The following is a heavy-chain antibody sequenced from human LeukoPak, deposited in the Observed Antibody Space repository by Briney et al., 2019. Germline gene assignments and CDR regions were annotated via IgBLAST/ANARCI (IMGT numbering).Heavy chain of an antibody. Sequence: SETLSLTCTVSGGSITNYYWSWIRQPPGKGLEWIGNIYNSANTHYNPSLKTRITMPVDTSKNQFSLKLNSVTAADTGIYYCARHSRSAYTGYENAFDIWGQGTMVTVSS. CDR1: GGSITNYY. D-gene: IGHD5-12*01. J-gene: IGHJ3*02. CDR2: IYNSANT. V-gene: IGHV4-59*08. CDR3: ARHSRSAYTGYENAFDI.